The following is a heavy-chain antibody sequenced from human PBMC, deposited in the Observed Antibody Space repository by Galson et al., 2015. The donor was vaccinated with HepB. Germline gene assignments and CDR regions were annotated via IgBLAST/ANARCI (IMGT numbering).Heavy chain of an antibody. D-gene: IGHD2-2*01. CDR1: GYTFTSYG. CDR2: ISAYNGNT. V-gene: IGHV1-18*01. CDR3: ARDEYQLPNWAGSGDYYYMDV. Sequence: SVKVSCKASGYTFTSYGISWVRQAPGQGLEWMGWISAYNGNTNYAQKLQGRVTMTTDTSTSTAYMELRSLRSDDTAVYYCARDEYQLPNWAGSGDYYYMDVWGKGTTVTVSS. J-gene: IGHJ6*03.